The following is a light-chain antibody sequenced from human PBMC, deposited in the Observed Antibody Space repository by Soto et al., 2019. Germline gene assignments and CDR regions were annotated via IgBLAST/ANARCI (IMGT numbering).Light chain of an antibody. J-gene: IGKJ1*01. Sequence: DIQMTQSPSTLSASVGDRVTITCRASQSISTWLAWYQQKPGKAPKLLIYKASSLESGVPSRFSGSGSGTEFTLIISSLQPDDFATYYCQQYINRWTLGQGTKVDIK. CDR1: QSISTW. V-gene: IGKV1-5*03. CDR3: QQYINRWT. CDR2: KAS.